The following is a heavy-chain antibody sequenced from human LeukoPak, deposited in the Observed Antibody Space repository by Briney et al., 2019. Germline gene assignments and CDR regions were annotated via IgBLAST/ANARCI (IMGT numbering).Heavy chain of an antibody. V-gene: IGHV4-59*01. CDR3: ARDSPRTSDAFDI. Sequence: SETLSLTCTVSGGSISSYYWSWIRQPPGEGPEWIGYIYYSGSTNYNPSLKSRVTISVDTSKNQFSLKLSSVTAADTAVYYCARDSPRTSDAFDIWGQGTMVTVSS. CDR1: GGSISSYY. J-gene: IGHJ3*02. CDR2: IYYSGST. D-gene: IGHD2-2*01.